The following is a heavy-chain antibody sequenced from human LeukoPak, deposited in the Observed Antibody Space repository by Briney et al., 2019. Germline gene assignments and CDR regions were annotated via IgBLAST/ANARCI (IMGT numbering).Heavy chain of an antibody. CDR2: IYYSGSI. D-gene: IGHD2-21*01. V-gene: IGHV4-59*01. J-gene: IGHJ4*02. CDR1: GGSTTSSY. Sequence: SETLSLTCTVSGGSTTSSYWSWIRQPPGRGLEWIGYIYYSGSINYNPSLKSRVTISVDTSKNQFSLKLTSLTAADTAVYYCAKGGKGFPLGLRFDSWGQGTLVSVSS. CDR3: AKGGKGFPLGLRFDS.